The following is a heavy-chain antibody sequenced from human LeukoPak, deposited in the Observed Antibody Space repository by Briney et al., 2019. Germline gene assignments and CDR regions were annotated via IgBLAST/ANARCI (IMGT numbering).Heavy chain of an antibody. V-gene: IGHV3-48*01. CDR1: GFTFSSYG. Sequence: GGSLRLSCAASGFTFSSYGMNWVRQAPGKGLEWVSYISSRSSTIYYADSVKGRFTISRDNAKNSLYLQMNSLRAEDTAVYYCARALGYCSSASCYYFDNWGQETLVTVSS. CDR3: ARALGYCSSASCYYFDN. D-gene: IGHD2-2*01. CDR2: ISSRSSTI. J-gene: IGHJ4*02.